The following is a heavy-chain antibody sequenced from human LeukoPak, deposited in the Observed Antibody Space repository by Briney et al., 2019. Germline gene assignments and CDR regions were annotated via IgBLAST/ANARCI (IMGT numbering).Heavy chain of an antibody. CDR2: IIPIFGTA. J-gene: IGHJ4*02. D-gene: IGHD6-13*01. Sequence: GASVKVSCKASGGTFSSYAISWVRQAPGQGLEWMGGIIPIFGTANYAQKFQGRVTITADESTSTAYMELSSLRSEDTAVYYCARVGVGSSWIDYWGQGTLVTVSS. CDR3: ARVGVGSSWIDY. CDR1: GGTFSSYA. V-gene: IGHV1-69*13.